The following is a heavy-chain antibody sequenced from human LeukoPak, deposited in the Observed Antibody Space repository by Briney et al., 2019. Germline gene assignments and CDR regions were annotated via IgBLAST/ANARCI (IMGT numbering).Heavy chain of an antibody. CDR2: IYYSGST. CDR3: ARPVYCSGGSCSYYFDY. Sequence: SETLSLTCTVSGGSISSSSYYWGWIRQPPGKGLEWIGSIYYSGSTYYNPSLKSRVTISVDTSKNQFSLKLSSVTAADAAVYYCARPVYCSGGSCSYYFDYWGQGTLVTVSS. J-gene: IGHJ4*02. D-gene: IGHD2-15*01. V-gene: IGHV4-39*01. CDR1: GGSISSSSYY.